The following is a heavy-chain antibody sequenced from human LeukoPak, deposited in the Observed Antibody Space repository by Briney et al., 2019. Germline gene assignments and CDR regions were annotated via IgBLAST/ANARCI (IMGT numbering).Heavy chain of an antibody. CDR3: AKAAHDYGDYDWFDP. V-gene: IGHV3-23*01. CDR1: GFTFSSYA. CDR2: ISGSGGST. D-gene: IGHD4-17*01. J-gene: IGHJ5*02. Sequence: GGSLRLSCAASGFTFSSYAMSWVRRAPGKGLEWVSAISGSGGSTYYADSVKGRFTISRDNSKNTLYLQMNSLRAEDTAVYYCAKAAHDYGDYDWFDPWGQGTLVTVSS.